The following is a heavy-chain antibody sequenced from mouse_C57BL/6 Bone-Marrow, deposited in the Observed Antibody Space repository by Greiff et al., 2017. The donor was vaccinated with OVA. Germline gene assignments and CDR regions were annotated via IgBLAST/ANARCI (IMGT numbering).Heavy chain of an antibody. Sequence: EVMLVESGGGLVQPGGSLKLSCAASGFTFSDYYMYWVRQTPEKRLEWVAYISNGGGSTYYPDTVKGRFTISRDNAKNTLYLQMSRLKSEDTAMYYCARHCTTVPGYFDDWGQGTTLTVSS. V-gene: IGHV5-12*01. J-gene: IGHJ2*01. CDR3: ARHCTTVPGYFDD. D-gene: IGHD1-1*01. CDR2: ISNGGGST. CDR1: GFTFSDYY.